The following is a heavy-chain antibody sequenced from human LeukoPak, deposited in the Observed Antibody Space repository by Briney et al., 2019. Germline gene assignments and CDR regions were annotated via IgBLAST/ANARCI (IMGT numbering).Heavy chain of an antibody. CDR1: GFTFSTKW. Sequence: PGGSLRLSCAASGFTFSTKWMSWVRQAPGKGLEWVATINQDGSDQYYVDSVKGRFTISRDNAKNSLDLQMNGLRAEDTAVYFCARDYSSGRGFWGQGTLVTVSS. CDR2: INQDGSDQ. CDR3: ARDYSSGRGF. V-gene: IGHV3-7*04. J-gene: IGHJ4*02. D-gene: IGHD3-22*01.